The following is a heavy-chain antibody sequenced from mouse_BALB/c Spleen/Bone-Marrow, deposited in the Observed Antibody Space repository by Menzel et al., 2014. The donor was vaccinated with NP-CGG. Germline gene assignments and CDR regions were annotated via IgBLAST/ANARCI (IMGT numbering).Heavy chain of an antibody. D-gene: IGHD1-1*01. V-gene: IGHV4-2*02. CDR3: ARLGCYGYFAY. CDR2: INPGSSTI. CDR1: GFDFSRYW. J-gene: IGHJ2*01. Sequence: EVKVVESGGGLVQPGGSLILSCAASGFDFSRYWMSWARQAPGKGQEWIGEINPGSSTINYAPSLKDKFIISRDNAKKTLYLQMSKVRSEDTALYYCARLGCYGYFAYWGQGTTLTVSS.